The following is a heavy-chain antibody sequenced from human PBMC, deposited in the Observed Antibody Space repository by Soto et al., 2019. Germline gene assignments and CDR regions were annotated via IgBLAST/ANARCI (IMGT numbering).Heavy chain of an antibody. Sequence: GESLKISCKGSGYSFTSYWIGWVRQMPGKGLEWMGIIYPGDSDTRYSPSFQGQVTISADKSISTAYLQWSSLKASDTAMYYCVVVAATPRLGWFDPWGQGTLVPVSS. CDR1: GYSFTSYW. CDR2: IYPGDSDT. D-gene: IGHD2-15*01. J-gene: IGHJ5*02. CDR3: VVVAATPRLGWFDP. V-gene: IGHV5-51*01.